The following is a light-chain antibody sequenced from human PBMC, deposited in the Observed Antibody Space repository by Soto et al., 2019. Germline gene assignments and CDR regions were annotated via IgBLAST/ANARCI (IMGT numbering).Light chain of an antibody. CDR2: DAS. CDR1: QSVSSD. J-gene: IGKJ4*01. V-gene: IGKV3-15*01. CDR3: QKYNKWPPLT. Sequence: EIVMTQSPATLSVSPGERATLSCRASQSVSSDLAWYQQKPGQAPRLLIYDASTMATGIPVRFSGSGSGTESTLTTSSLQAEDFARYYCQKYNKWPPLTFGGGTKVEI.